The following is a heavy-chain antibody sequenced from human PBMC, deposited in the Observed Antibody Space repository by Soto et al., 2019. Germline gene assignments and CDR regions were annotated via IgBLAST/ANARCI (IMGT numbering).Heavy chain of an antibody. CDR2: IDWDDDK. D-gene: IGHD3-10*01. Sequence: SGPTLVNPTQTLTLTCTFSGFSFSTSGMCVSWIRQPPGKALEWLALIDWDDDKFYLPSLKTRLTTSRDTSKNQVVLTMTNMDPLDTATYYCARNFYDTGNYYARIDYWGPGTLVTVSS. CDR1: GFSFSTSGMC. J-gene: IGHJ4*02. CDR3: ARNFYDTGNYYARIDY. V-gene: IGHV2-70*01.